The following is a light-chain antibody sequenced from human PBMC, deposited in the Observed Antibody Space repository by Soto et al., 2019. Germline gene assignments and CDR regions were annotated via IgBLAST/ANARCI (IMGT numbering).Light chain of an antibody. J-gene: IGKJ4*01. Sequence: PGERATLSCRASPSVSNSLAWYQHKPGQAPRLLIYGASSRATGIPDRFSGSGSGTDFTLTISRLEPEDFAVYYCQQYGSSPPLSFGGGTKVDIK. CDR3: QQYGSSPPLS. CDR1: PSVSNS. CDR2: GAS. V-gene: IGKV3-20*01.